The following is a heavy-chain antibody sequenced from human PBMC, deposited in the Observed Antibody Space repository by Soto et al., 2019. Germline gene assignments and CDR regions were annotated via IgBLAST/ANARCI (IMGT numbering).Heavy chain of an antibody. V-gene: IGHV3-23*01. CDR3: EKLPRGYSYGYFFDY. CDR1: VFTFSSYA. Sequence: GGSLRLSCAASVFTFSSYAMSWVRQSPGKGLEWVSAISGSGCSTYYADSVKGRFTISRDNSKNTLYLQMNSLRAEDTAVYYCEKLPRGYSYGYFFDYWGQGTLVTVSS. D-gene: IGHD5-18*01. J-gene: IGHJ4*02. CDR2: ISGSGCST.